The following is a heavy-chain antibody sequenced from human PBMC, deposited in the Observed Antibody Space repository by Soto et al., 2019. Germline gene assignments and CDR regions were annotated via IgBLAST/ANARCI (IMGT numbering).Heavy chain of an antibody. CDR3: ARRGGVAAATWLY. Sequence: ETLSLTCTVSSAPVSSSTYTWGWIRQPPGKGLEWIGSIYYSGSTYYNPSLKSRVTISVDTSKNQFSLKLSSVTAADTAVYYCARRGGVAAATWLYWCQGTLVTVSS. J-gene: IGHJ4*02. CDR2: IYYSGST. CDR1: SAPVSSSTYT. V-gene: IGHV4-39*01. D-gene: IGHD6-13*01.